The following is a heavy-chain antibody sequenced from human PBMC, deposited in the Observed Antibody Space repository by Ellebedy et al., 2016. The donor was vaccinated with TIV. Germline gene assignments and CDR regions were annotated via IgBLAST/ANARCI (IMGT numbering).Heavy chain of an antibody. D-gene: IGHD3-16*02. CDR1: GGXFRGYX. J-gene: IGHJ4*02. CDR2: MYFIGGT. CDR3: ARFVEGNGNDY. Sequence: MPSETLSLTCTVSGGXFRGYXCRLIXPPQGTXLEWFVYMYFIGGTNSNPSLKSRVTISVDTSNNLFSLTLDSVTAADTAVYYCARFVEGNGNDYWGQGTLVTVSS. V-gene: IGHV4-59*01.